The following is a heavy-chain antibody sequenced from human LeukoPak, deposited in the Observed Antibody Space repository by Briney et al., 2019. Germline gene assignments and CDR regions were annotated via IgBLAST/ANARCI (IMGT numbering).Heavy chain of an antibody. V-gene: IGHV1-69*10. D-gene: IGHD3-10*01. J-gene: IGHJ2*01. CDR3: ARVGTMVRDWYFDL. Sequence: ASVKVSCKASGGTFSSYAISWVRQAPGQGLEWMGGIIPILGIANYAQKFQGRVTITADKSTSTAYMELSSLRSEDTAVYYCARVGTMVRDWYFDLWGRGTLVTVSS. CDR2: IIPILGIA. CDR1: GGTFSSYA.